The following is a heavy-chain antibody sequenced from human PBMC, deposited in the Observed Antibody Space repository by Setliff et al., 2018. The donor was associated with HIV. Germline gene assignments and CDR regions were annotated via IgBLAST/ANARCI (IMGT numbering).Heavy chain of an antibody. J-gene: IGHJ5*02. Sequence: PSETLSLTCAVYGESVSGYYWSWIRQPPGKGLEWIGEINHSGSTNYNPSLKSRVTISVDTSKNQFSLKLSSVTAADTAVYYCARARNISWLGSSTRNNWFDPWGQGTLVTVSS. CDR1: GESVSGYY. CDR3: ARARNISWLGSSTRNNWFDP. D-gene: IGHD3-22*01. CDR2: INHSGST. V-gene: IGHV4-34*01.